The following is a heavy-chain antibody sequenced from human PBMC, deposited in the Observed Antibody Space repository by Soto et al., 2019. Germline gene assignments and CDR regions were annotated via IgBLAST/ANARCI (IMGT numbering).Heavy chain of an antibody. D-gene: IGHD6-19*01. CDR3: TRGEQWLGYY. CDR2: IRSKAYGGTT. J-gene: IGHJ4*02. V-gene: IGHV3-49*03. Sequence: PGGSLRLSCTASGFTFGDYAMSWFRQAPGKGLEWVGFIRSKAYGGTTEYAASVKGRFTISREESKSIAHLQMNSLKTEDTAVYYCTRGEQWLGYYWGQGTLVTVSS. CDR1: GFTFGDYA.